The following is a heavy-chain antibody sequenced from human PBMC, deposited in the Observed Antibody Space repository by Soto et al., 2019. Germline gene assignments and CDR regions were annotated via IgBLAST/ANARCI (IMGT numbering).Heavy chain of an antibody. CDR1: GYTFTSYA. Sequence: ASVKVSLKASGYTFTSYAMHWVRQAPGQRLEWMGWINAGNGNTKYSQKFQGRVTITRDTSASTAYMELSSLRSEDTAVYYCARDRAAAGIHWFDPWGQGTLVTVSS. V-gene: IGHV1-3*01. CDR2: INAGNGNT. J-gene: IGHJ5*02. CDR3: ARDRAAAGIHWFDP. D-gene: IGHD6-13*01.